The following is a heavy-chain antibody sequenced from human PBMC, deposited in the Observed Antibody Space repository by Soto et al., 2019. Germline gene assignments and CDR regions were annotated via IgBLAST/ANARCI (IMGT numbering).Heavy chain of an antibody. V-gene: IGHV5-51*01. Sequence: PVYSPMVSCNASGYVFAKYSIASVRQLPVKVQARIGIIDPADSDDIYGPSFQGQGTIAVDKSNSSAYLRWDNLKTSDTATYFCASRPLAPSGHYYPYNRFDSWGQGSQVTTTS. J-gene: IGHJ5*01. D-gene: IGHD3-22*01. CDR2: IDPADSDD. CDR1: GYVFAKYS. CDR3: ASRPLAPSGHYYPYNRFDS.